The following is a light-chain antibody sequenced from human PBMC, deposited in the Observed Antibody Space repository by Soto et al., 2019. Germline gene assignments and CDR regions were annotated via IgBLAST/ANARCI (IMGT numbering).Light chain of an antibody. CDR1: QNIHYW. J-gene: IGKJ1*01. V-gene: IGKV1-5*03. CDR3: QQYNSYPET. Sequence: DIQMTQSPSTLSASVGDRVTITCRASQNIHYWLAWYQQKAGKAPKVLIYQASSLESGVPSRFSGSGSGTQFTLTISSLQPDDFATYYCQQYNSYPETFGQGTKVEIK. CDR2: QAS.